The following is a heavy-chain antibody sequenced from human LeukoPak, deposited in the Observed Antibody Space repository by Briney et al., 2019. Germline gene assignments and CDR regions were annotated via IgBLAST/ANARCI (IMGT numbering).Heavy chain of an antibody. D-gene: IGHD3-9*01. Sequence: GGSLRLSCVASGFTFSSYTMNWVRQAPGKGLERVSSISSSSTYIYYADSVKGRFTISRDNAKNSLYVQMSSLGAEDTAVYYCARGGHILTDSGAFDYWGQGTLVTVSS. J-gene: IGHJ4*02. CDR2: ISSSSTYI. CDR1: GFTFSSYT. CDR3: ARGGHILTDSGAFDY. V-gene: IGHV3-21*01.